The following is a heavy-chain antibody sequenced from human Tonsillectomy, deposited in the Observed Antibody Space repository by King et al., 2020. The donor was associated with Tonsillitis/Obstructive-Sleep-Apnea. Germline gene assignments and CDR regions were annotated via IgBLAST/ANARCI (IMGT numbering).Heavy chain of an antibody. CDR2: ISYDGSNK. CDR1: GFTFSSYG. J-gene: IGHJ4*02. D-gene: IGHD4-17*01. Sequence: VQLVESGGGVVQPGRSLRLSCAASGFTFSSYGMHWVRQAPGKGLEWVAVISYDGSNKYYADSVKGRFTISRDNSKNTLYLQMNSLKASDTAKYYCARRGGRHAYGDYSHFEHWGQGTLVTVSS. CDR3: ARRGGRHAYGDYSHFEH. V-gene: IGHV3-30*03.